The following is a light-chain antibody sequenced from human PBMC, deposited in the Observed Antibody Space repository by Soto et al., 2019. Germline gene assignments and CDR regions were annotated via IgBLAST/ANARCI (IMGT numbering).Light chain of an antibody. J-gene: IGLJ2*01. CDR1: ISDVGNYKY. CDR2: EVS. CDR3: SSFISSSTTVDVI. Sequence: QSALTQPASVSVSRGQSITISCTGTISDVGNYKYVSWYQQHPGKAPKLMIYEVSNRPSGVSNRFSGSKSGNTASLTISGLQAEDEADYYCSSFISSSTTVDVIFGGGTKLTVL. V-gene: IGLV2-14*01.